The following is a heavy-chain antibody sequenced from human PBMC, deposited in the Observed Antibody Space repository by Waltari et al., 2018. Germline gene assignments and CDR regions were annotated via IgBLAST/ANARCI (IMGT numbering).Heavy chain of an antibody. CDR2: IDRDGNT. Sequence: EEQLVESGGGVIQIGGSLRLSCEGSGFSVSDNYMNWVRQGPGKGLEWVSTIDRDGNTHYADSVKGRFATSRGSSRDTVYFEMNSLRPDDTAVYYCASTLHLDGWLDGFDIWGQGTVVTVSS. V-gene: IGHV3-53*01. CDR1: GFSVSDNY. J-gene: IGHJ3*02. CDR3: ASTLHLDGWLDGFDI. D-gene: IGHD1-1*01.